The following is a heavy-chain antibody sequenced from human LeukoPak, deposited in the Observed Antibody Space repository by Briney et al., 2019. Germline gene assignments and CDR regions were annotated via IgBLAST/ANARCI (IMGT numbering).Heavy chain of an antibody. CDR2: ISNSGSSI. V-gene: IGHV3-11*04. J-gene: IGHJ4*02. D-gene: IGHD1-26*01. CDR3: ARDLKGSGSYFDY. Sequence: GGSLRLSCAASGFTFSHSYMTWIRQAPGKGLEWVSYISNSGSSIYYADSVKGRFTTSRDNAKNSLYLQMNSLRAEDTAVYYLARDLKGSGSYFDYWGQGTLVTVSS. CDR1: GFTFSHSY.